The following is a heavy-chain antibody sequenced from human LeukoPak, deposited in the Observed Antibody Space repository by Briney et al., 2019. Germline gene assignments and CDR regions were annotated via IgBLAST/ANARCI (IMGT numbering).Heavy chain of an antibody. J-gene: IGHJ6*03. V-gene: IGHV4-4*07. D-gene: IGHD5-12*01. CDR2: IYTSGST. CDR3: ARDGGYSGYEYYYYYYMDV. CDR1: GGSISSYY. Sequence: SETPSLTRTVSGGSISSYYWSWIRQPAGKGLEWIGRIYTSGSTNYNPSLKSRVTMSVDTSKNQFSLKLSSVTAADTAVYYCARDGGYSGYEYYYYYYMDVWGKGTTVTVSS.